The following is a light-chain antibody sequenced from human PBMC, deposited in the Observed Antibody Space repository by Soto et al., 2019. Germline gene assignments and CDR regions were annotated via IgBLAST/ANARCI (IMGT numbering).Light chain of an antibody. V-gene: IGKV1-9*01. Sequence: DIQLTQSPSFLSASVGDRVTITCRASQGISSYLAWYQQKPGKAPKLLIYAASTLQSGVPSRFSGSESGTEFTLTISSLPPEDFATYYCQQLNSYPLTFGGGTKVEIK. J-gene: IGKJ4*01. CDR2: AAS. CDR3: QQLNSYPLT. CDR1: QGISSY.